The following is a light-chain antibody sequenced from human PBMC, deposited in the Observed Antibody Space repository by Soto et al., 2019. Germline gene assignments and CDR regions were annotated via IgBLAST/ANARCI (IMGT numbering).Light chain of an antibody. J-gene: IGKJ1*01. CDR2: GAS. CDR1: QSVSSSY. V-gene: IGKV3-20*01. CDR3: QQYGRSPWT. Sequence: EVMLTQSPGTLSLSQGERATLSCRASQSVSSSYLAWYQQKPGQAPRLLIYGASSRATGIPDRFSGSGSGTDFTLTISRLEPEDFAVYYCQQYGRSPWTFGQRSKVDI.